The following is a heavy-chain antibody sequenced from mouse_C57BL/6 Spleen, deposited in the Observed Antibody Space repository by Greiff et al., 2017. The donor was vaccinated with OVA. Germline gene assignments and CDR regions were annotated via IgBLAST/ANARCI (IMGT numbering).Heavy chain of an antibody. CDR1: GYTFTDYN. D-gene: IGHD1-1*01. V-gene: IGHV1-22*01. CDR3: ARHLHYYGSSYVDYFDY. CDR2: INPNNGGT. J-gene: IGHJ2*01. Sequence: VQLQQSGPELVKPGASVKMSCKASGYTFTDYNMHWVKQSHGKSLEWIGYINPNNGGTSYNQKFKGKATLTVNKSSSTAYMELRSLTSEDSAVYYCARHLHYYGSSYVDYFDYWGQGTTLTVSS.